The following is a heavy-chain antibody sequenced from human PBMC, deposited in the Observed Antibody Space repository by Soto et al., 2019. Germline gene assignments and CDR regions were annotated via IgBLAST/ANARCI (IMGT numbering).Heavy chain of an antibody. CDR3: ARGVGSGSYYNQYNWFDP. J-gene: IGHJ5*02. CDR1: GYTFTNYG. D-gene: IGHD3-10*01. CDR2: INVYNGNT. Sequence: ASVKVSCKASGYTFTNYGISWVRQAPGQGLEWMGWINVYNGNTKYAQKVQGRVTMTTDTSTSTAYMELRSLRSDDTAGYYCARGVGSGSYYNQYNWFDPWGQQTLVTVSS. V-gene: IGHV1-18*01.